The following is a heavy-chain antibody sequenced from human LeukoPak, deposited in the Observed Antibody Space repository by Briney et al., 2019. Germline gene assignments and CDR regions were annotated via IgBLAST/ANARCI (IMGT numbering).Heavy chain of an antibody. V-gene: IGHV4-39*01. CDR3: ARHTTGIVGATTD. CDR1: GGSISSSSYY. Sequence: SETLSLTCTVSGGSISSSSYYWGWIRQPPGKGLEWIGSIYYSGSTYYNPSLKSRVTISVDTSKNHFSLKLSSVTAADTAVYYCARHTTGIVGATTDWGQGTLVTVSS. D-gene: IGHD1-26*01. J-gene: IGHJ4*02. CDR2: IYYSGST.